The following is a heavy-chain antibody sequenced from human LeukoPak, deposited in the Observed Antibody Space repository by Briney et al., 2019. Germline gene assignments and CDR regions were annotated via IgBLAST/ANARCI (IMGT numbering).Heavy chain of an antibody. CDR2: IWYDGSNK. D-gene: IGHD3-10*01. Sequence: GGPLRLSCAASGFTFSSYGMHWVRQAPGKGLEWVAVIWYDGSNKYYADSVKGRFTISRDNSKNTLYLQMNSLRAEDTAVYYCAREDYGSGLPLFDPWGLGTLVTVSS. J-gene: IGHJ5*02. V-gene: IGHV3-33*01. CDR1: GFTFSSYG. CDR3: AREDYGSGLPLFDP.